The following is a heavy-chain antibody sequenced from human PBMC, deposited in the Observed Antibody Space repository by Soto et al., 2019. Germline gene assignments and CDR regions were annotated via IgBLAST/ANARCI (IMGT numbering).Heavy chain of an antibody. V-gene: IGHV3-33*01. J-gene: IGHJ4*02. CDR3: ARAVGPFDY. Sequence: QVQLVESGGGVVQPGRSLRLSCAASGFTFSTYGMHWVRQAPGKGLEWVAVIWYDGSNKYYGDSVEGRFTISRDNSKNTLYLQMNSLRAEDTAVYYCARAVGPFDYWGQGTLVTVSS. CDR1: GFTFSTYG. CDR2: IWYDGSNK. D-gene: IGHD3-16*01.